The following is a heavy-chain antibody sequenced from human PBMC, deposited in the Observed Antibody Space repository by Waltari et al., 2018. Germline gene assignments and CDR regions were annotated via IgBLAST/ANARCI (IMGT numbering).Heavy chain of an antibody. CDR3: ARDLNWDTY. Sequence: EVQLVESGGGLVQPGGSLSLSCAAAGFTFSTYWWPWVRQTPGKGLECVANINPDGSEKYYVDSVKGRFTISRDNSKNSLYLQMNSLRAEDTSVYYCARDLNWDTYWGQGALVTVSS. J-gene: IGHJ4*02. V-gene: IGHV3-7*01. CDR1: GFTFSTYW. CDR2: INPDGSEK. D-gene: IGHD7-27*01.